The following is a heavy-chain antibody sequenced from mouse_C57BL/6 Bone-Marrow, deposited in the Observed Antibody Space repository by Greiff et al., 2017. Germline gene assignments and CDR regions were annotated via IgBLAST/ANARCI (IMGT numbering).Heavy chain of an antibody. V-gene: IGHV5-4*01. CDR1: GFTFRSYA. CDR2: ISDGGSYT. Sequence: EVQRVESGGGLVKPGGSLKLSCAASGFTFRSYAMSWVRQTPEKRLEWVATISDGGSYTYYPDNVKGRFTISRDNAKNNLYLPMSHLKSEDTAMYYCARGELRSYYYAMDYWGQGTSVTVSS. CDR3: ARGELRSYYYAMDY. J-gene: IGHJ4*01. D-gene: IGHD1-1*01.